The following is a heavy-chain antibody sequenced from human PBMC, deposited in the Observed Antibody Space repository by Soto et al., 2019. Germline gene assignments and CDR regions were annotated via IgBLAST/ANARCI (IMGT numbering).Heavy chain of an antibody. CDR2: IYYSGST. D-gene: IGHD4-17*01. CDR3: ARQDYGALIYYYYMDV. V-gene: IGHV4-39*01. CDR1: GGSISSSSYY. Sequence: PSETLSLTCTVSGGSISSSSYYWGWIRQPPGKGLEWIGSIYYSGSTYYNPSLKSRVTISVDTSKNQFSLKLSSVTAADTAVYYCARQDYGALIYYYYMDVWGKGTTVTVSS. J-gene: IGHJ6*03.